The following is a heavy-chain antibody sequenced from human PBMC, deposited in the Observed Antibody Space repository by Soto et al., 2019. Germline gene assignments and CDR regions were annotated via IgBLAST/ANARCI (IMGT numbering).Heavy chain of an antibody. CDR2: ISGSGGST. CDR1: GFTFSSYA. CDR3: ATPNVVPAAIRPLRSVAGTGWDY. Sequence: EVQLLESGGGLVQPGGSLRLSCAASGFTFSSYAMSWVRQAPGKGLEWVSAISGSGGSTYYADSVKGRFTISRDNSKNTLYLQMNSLRAEDTAVYYCATPNVVPAAIRPLRSVAGTGWDYWGQGTLVTVSS. J-gene: IGHJ4*02. D-gene: IGHD2-2*01. V-gene: IGHV3-23*01.